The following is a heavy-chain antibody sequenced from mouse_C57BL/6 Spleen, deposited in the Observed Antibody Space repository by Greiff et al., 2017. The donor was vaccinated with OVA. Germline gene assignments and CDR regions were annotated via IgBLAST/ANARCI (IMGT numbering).Heavy chain of an antibody. J-gene: IGHJ2*01. CDR3: ARDYGSPYFDY. CDR1: GYAFSSYW. D-gene: IGHD1-1*01. CDR2: IYPGDGDT. V-gene: IGHV1-80*01. Sequence: VMLVESGAELVKPGASVKISCKASGYAFSSYWMNWVKQRPGKGLEWIGQIYPGDGDTNYNGKFKGKATLTADKSSSTAYMQLSSLTSEDSAVYFCARDYGSPYFDYWGQGTTLTVSS.